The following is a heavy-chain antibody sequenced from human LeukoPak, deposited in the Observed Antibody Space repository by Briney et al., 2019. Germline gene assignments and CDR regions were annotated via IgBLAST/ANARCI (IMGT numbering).Heavy chain of an antibody. CDR1: GFTFSHHW. CDR2: IKEDGSKK. V-gene: IGHV3-7*01. CDR3: ARLNWNYADY. D-gene: IGHD3-3*01. J-gene: IGHJ4*02. Sequence: GGSLRLSCTASGFTFSHHWMTWVRQAPGKGLEWVANIKEDGSKKDYVDSVKGRFTISRDNGKNSLYLQMNSLRGEDTAVYYCARLNWNYADYWGQGTLVTVST.